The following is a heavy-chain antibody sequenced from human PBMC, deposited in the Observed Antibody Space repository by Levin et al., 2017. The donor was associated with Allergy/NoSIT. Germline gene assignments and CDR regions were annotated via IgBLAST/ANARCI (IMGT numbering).Heavy chain of an antibody. V-gene: IGHV4-59*01. CDR2: IYYSGST. J-gene: IGHJ4*02. CDR1: GGSISSYY. D-gene: IGHD3-10*01. Sequence: SETLSLTCTVSGGSISSYYWSWIRQPPGKGLEWIGYIYYSGSTNYNPSLKSRVTISVDTSKNQFSLKLSSVTAADTAGDYCARGGGVSDYWGQGTLVTVSS. CDR3: ARGGGVSDY.